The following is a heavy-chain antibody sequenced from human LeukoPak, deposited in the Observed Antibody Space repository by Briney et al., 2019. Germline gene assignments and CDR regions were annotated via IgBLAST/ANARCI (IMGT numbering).Heavy chain of an antibody. CDR1: GFTVSSNY. V-gene: IGHV3-66*02. CDR3: ARDSGITGTTDY. J-gene: IGHJ4*02. CDR2: IYSGGST. Sequence: GGSLRLSCAASGFTVSSNYMSWVRQAPGKGLEGVSVIYSGGSTYYADSVKGRFTISRDNSKNTLYLQMNSLRAEDTAVYYCARDSGITGTTDYWGQGTLVTVSS. D-gene: IGHD1-7*01.